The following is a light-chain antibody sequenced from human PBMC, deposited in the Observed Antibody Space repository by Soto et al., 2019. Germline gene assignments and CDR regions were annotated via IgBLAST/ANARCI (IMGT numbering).Light chain of an antibody. J-gene: IGKJ5*01. V-gene: IGKV3-11*01. CDR2: DAS. CDR1: QSVGNR. CDR3: QHRNNWPIT. Sequence: IVLTQCPATLSLSPGERATLSCRASQSVGNRLAWYQKRPGQAPRLLIYDASNRATGIPARFSGSGSGTDFTLTISSLEPADFAGYYCQHRNNWPITFGQGTRLEIK.